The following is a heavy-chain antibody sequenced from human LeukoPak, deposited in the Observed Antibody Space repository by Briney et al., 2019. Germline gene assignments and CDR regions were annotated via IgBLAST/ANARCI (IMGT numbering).Heavy chain of an antibody. CDR2: INPNSGGT. J-gene: IGHJ4*02. D-gene: IGHD2-2*01. Sequence: GASVKVSCKASGYTSTGYYMHWVRQAPGQGLEWMGWINPNSGGTNYAQKFQGRVTMTRDTSISTAYMELSRLRSDDTAVYYCARAKRRIVVVPAAMPGDYWGQGTLVTVSS. CDR3: ARAKRRIVVVPAAMPGDY. V-gene: IGHV1-2*02. CDR1: GYTSTGYY.